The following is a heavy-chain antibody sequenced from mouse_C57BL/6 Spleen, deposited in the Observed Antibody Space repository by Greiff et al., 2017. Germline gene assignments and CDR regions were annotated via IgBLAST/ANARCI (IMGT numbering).Heavy chain of an antibody. CDR1: GFSLTSYG. V-gene: IGHV2-2*01. D-gene: IGHD1-1*01. J-gene: IGHJ3*01. CDR2: IWRGGST. Sequence: QVQLQQSGPGLVQPSQSLSITCTVSGFSLTSYGVHWVRQSPGKGLEWLGVIWRGGSTDYNAAFISRLSISKDNSKSQVFFKMNSLQADDTAIYFCARNGGYYGSSWFAYWGQGTLVTVSA. CDR3: ARNGGYYGSSWFAY.